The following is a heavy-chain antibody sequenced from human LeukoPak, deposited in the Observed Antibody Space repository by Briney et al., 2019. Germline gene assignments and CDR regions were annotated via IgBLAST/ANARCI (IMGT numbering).Heavy chain of an antibody. CDR1: GFTFTNAW. CDR3: TTEQQLVLVRFDP. Sequence: GGPLRLSCAASGFTFTNAWMIWVRQAPGEAMEGVGRIKSKADGGATDYAAHVKGRLTISRDDSKNTQYLRMSSLKTEDSAVYYCTTEQQLVLVRFDPWGQGTLVTVSS. CDR2: IKSKADGGAT. D-gene: IGHD6-13*01. J-gene: IGHJ5*02. V-gene: IGHV3-15*01.